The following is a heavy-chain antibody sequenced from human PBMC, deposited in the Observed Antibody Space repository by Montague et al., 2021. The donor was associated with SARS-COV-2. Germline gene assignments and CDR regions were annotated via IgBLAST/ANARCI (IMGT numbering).Heavy chain of an antibody. D-gene: IGHD5-24*01. CDR3: ASILQLPRWFDL. Sequence: LSFSSSGFTFSSYEMNWVRQAPGKGLEWVSYISSSGSTIYYADSVKGRFTISRDNAKNSLYLQMNSLRAEDTAVYYCASILQLPRWFDLWGRGTLITVSS. J-gene: IGHJ2*01. CDR2: ISSSGSTI. CDR1: GFTFSSYE. V-gene: IGHV3-48*03.